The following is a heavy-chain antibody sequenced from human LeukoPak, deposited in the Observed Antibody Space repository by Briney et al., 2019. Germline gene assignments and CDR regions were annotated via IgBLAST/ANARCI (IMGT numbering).Heavy chain of an antibody. CDR3: VRHNYGYDY. V-gene: IGHV3-74*01. D-gene: IGHD5-18*01. Sequence: SGGSLRLSCAASGFTFNRYWMHWVRQAPGEGPVWVAHILNDGGSTSYADSVKGRFTISRDNAKNTLSLQMNSLRAEDKAVYYCVRHNYGYDYWGQGTPVTVSS. CDR1: GFTFNRYW. J-gene: IGHJ4*02. CDR2: ILNDGGST.